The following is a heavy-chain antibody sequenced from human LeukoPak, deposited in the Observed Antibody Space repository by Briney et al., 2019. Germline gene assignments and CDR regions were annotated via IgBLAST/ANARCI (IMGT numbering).Heavy chain of an antibody. V-gene: IGHV1-24*01. CDR1: GYTLTELS. J-gene: IGHJ3*02. CDR2: FDPEDGET. D-gene: IGHD3-22*01. CDR3: ATEGLYYDSSGPRGAFDI. Sequence: ASVKVSCKVSGYTLTELSMHWVRQAPGKGLEWMGGFDPEDGETIYAQKFQGRVTMTEDTSTDTAYMEPSSLRSEDTAVYYCATEGLYYDSSGPRGAFDIWGQGTMVTVSS.